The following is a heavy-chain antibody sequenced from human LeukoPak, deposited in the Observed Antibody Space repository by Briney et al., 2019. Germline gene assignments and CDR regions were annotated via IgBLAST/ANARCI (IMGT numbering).Heavy chain of an antibody. CDR1: GLTFSSHW. V-gene: IGHV3-74*01. CDR3: ATQQGGNPVY. CDR2: ITNDGSST. Sequence: GGSLRLSCAASGLTFSSHWMHWVRQAPGKGLVWVSRITNDGSSTTYADSVKGRFTISRDNAKNMLYLQVISLRAEDTAVYYCATQQGGNPVYWGQGTLVTVSS. J-gene: IGHJ4*02. D-gene: IGHD1-14*01.